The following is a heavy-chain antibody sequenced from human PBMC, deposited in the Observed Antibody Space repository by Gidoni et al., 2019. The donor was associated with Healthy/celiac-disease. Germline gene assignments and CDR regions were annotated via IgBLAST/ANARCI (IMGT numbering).Heavy chain of an antibody. Sequence: QLQLHASGPGLVKPSETLSLTCTVFGGSTSSMRCSWGWLRQPPGKGLEWIGSIYYRWSTYYNPYLKSRVTIAVDTSKNQFSLKMSTVTAADTAVYYCARDWVGGIPDYWGQGTLVTVSS. J-gene: IGHJ4*02. CDR1: GGSTSSMRCS. V-gene: IGHV4-39*07. D-gene: IGHD3-16*01. CDR3: ARDWVGGIPDY. CDR2: IYYRWST.